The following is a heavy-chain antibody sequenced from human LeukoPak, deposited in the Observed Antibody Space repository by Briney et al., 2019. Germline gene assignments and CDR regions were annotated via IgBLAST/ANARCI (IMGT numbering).Heavy chain of an antibody. CDR2: ISTNGGST. V-gene: IGHV3-64*01. J-gene: IGHJ6*03. D-gene: IGHD5-18*01. CDR1: GFTFSSYA. Sequence: GGSLRLSCAASGFTFSSYAMHWVRQAPGKGLEYVSAISTNGGSTYYANSVKGRFTISRDNSKNTLYLQMNSLRAEDTAVYYCAKDPRRGYSYGHAKRTYMDVWGKGTTVTVSS. CDR3: AKDPRRGYSYGHAKRTYMDV.